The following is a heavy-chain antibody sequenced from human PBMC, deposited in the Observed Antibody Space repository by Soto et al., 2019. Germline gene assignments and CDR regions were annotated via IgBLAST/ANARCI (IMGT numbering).Heavy chain of an antibody. CDR3: ARGHLWLED. CDR1: GGSIRGVGCC. Sequence: SETLSLTCTVAGGSIRGVGCCWIWIRQPPGKGLEYIGYIYYSGSTYYNPSLKSRVTVSLDSSKNQFSLKLTSVTAADTAIYYCARGHLWLEDWGQGTLVTVSS. J-gene: IGHJ4*02. D-gene: IGHD3-3*01. V-gene: IGHV4-61*08. CDR2: IYYSGST.